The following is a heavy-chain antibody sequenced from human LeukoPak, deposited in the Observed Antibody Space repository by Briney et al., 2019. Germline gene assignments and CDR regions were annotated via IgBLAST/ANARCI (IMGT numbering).Heavy chain of an antibody. CDR2: ISSSGSTI. J-gene: IGHJ6*03. CDR3: ARHYGYCSSSSCYPYMDV. D-gene: IGHD2-2*01. CDR1: GFTFSDYY. Sequence: PGGSLRLSCAASGFTFSDYYMSWIRQAPGKGPEWVSYISSSGSTIYYADSVKGRFTISRDDAKNSLYLQMNSLRAEDTAVYYCARHYGYCSSSSCYPYMDVWGKGTTVTVSS. V-gene: IGHV3-11*01.